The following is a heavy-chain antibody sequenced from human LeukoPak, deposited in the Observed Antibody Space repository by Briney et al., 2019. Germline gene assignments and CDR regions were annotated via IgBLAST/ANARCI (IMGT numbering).Heavy chain of an antibody. D-gene: IGHD4-23*01. V-gene: IGHV3-23*01. Sequence: GGSLRLSCAASGFTFSSYDMSWVRQAPGKGLEWVSSLTTDGGSTEYADSVKGRFTIPRDNSKNTLYLQMNSLRAEDTALYYCAKSLVRWAFDYWGQGTLVTVSS. CDR1: GFTFSSYD. CDR3: AKSLVRWAFDY. CDR2: LTTDGGST. J-gene: IGHJ4*02.